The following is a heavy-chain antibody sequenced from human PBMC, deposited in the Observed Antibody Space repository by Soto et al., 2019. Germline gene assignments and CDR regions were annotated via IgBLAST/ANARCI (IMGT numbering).Heavy chain of an antibody. CDR1: GFSFSDHY. V-gene: IGHV3-72*01. CDR3: GRGGDYHFWSGPDY. CDR2: VRNKANRYTT. Sequence: PGGSLRLSCAASGFSFSDHYMDWVRQAPGKGLEWVALVRNKANRYTTEYAVSVKGRFTISRDDSKNSLYLQMNSLQTEDTAVYYCGRGGDYHFWSGPDYWGRGTLVTVSS. J-gene: IGHJ4*02. D-gene: IGHD3-3*01.